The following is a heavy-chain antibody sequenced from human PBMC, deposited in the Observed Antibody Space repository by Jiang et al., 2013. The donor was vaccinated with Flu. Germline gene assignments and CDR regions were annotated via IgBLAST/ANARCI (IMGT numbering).Heavy chain of an antibody. CDR3: ARETGITRIVDDEYYFDS. CDR1: GFTFSDHY. Sequence: QLLESGGGLVQPGGSLRLSCAASGFTFSDHYMDWVRQAPGKGLEWLGRTKNKANSYTTEYAASVEGRFTISRDDSKNSLYLQMNTLKTEDTAVYYCARETGITRIVDDEYYFDSWGQGTLVTVSS. D-gene: IGHD3-22*01. J-gene: IGHJ4*02. CDR2: TKNKANSYTT. V-gene: IGHV3-72*01.